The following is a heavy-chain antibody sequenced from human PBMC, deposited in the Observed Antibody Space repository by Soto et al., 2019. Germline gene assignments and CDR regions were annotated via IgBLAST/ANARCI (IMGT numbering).Heavy chain of an antibody. CDR3: TRDRVLLWFGESDAFDI. D-gene: IGHD3-10*01. CDR1: GFTFGDYA. J-gene: IGHJ3*02. CDR2: IRSKAYGGTT. V-gene: IGHV3-49*03. Sequence: GGSLRLSCTASGFTFGDYAISWFRQAPGKGLEWVGFIRSKAYGGTTEYAASVKGRFTISRDDSKSIAYLQMNSLKTEDTAVYYCTRDRVLLWFGESDAFDIWGQGTMVTVSS.